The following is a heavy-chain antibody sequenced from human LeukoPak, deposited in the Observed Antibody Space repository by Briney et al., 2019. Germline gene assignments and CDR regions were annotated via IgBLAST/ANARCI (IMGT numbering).Heavy chain of an antibody. Sequence: ASVTVSCKASGYSFTRNAIHWVRQAPGQRLEWMGWIDSDKGNTKYSQEFQGRVTFTRDTSASTVYMELSSLRSEDTAVYYCARAATSYYFDYWGQGTLVTVSS. CDR2: IDSDKGNT. J-gene: IGHJ4*02. D-gene: IGHD1-26*01. CDR1: GYSFTRNA. V-gene: IGHV1-3*03. CDR3: ARAATSYYFDY.